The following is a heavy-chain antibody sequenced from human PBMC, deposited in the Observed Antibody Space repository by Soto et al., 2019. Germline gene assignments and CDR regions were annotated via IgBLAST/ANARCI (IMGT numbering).Heavy chain of an antibody. V-gene: IGHV4-31*03. J-gene: IGHJ2*01. CDR2: IYYSGST. Sequence: QVQLQESGPGLVKPSQTLSLTCTVSGGSISSSDYYWSWIRQHPGKGLEWIGYIYYSGSTYYNPSLKSRLTILVDTSKNQFSLQLSSVTAADTAVYYCARGEGSTSWYWYFDLWGRGTLVTVSS. D-gene: IGHD2-2*01. CDR3: ARGEGSTSWYWYFDL. CDR1: GGSISSSDYY.